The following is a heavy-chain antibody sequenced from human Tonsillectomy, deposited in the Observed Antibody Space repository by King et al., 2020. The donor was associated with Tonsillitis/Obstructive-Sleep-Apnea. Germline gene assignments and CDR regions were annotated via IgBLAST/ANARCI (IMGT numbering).Heavy chain of an antibody. Sequence: VQLQESGPGLVKPSETLSLTCTVSGGSISSSSYYWGWIRQPPGKGLEWIGSIYYSGSTNYNPSLKSRVTISVDTSKNQFSLKLSSVTAADTAVYYCARRWVVPAAGFDYWGQGTLVTVSS. CDR1: GGSISSSSYY. V-gene: IGHV4-39*01. D-gene: IGHD2-2*01. CDR3: ARRWVVPAAGFDY. J-gene: IGHJ4*02. CDR2: IYYSGST.